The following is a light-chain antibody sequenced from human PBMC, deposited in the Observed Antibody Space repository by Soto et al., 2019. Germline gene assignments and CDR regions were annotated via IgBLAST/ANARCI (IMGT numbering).Light chain of an antibody. CDR1: QSVRNSL. V-gene: IGKV3-20*01. Sequence: IVLTQSPGTLSLSPGDRAALSCRASQSVRNSLLAWYQQKPGQPPRLLIYDASTRATATPERFSGSGSGTHFTLTISRLEPGDFAVYYCQHFGGTTFTLGRGTRLEIK. J-gene: IGKJ5*01. CDR3: QHFGGTTFT. CDR2: DAS.